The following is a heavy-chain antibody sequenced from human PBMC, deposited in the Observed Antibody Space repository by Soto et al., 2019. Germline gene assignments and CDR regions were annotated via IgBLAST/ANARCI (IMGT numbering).Heavy chain of an antibody. V-gene: IGHV4-59*01. Sequence: PSETLSLTCTVSGGSINNYYWSWIRQTPGKGLEWIANIYHSGRSNYNPSLKSRVIISVDTPNNQFSLTLTSVTAADTAVYYCAKGGLPGRGDWFDTWGQGTPVTVSS. CDR2: IYHSGRS. J-gene: IGHJ5*02. CDR3: AKGGLPGRGDWFDT. CDR1: GGSINNYY. D-gene: IGHD1-26*01.